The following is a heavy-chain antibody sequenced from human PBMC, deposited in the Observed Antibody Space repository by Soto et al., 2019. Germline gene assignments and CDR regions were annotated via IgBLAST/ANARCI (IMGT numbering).Heavy chain of an antibody. CDR3: AREEAARIERWFDP. Sequence: SDNLSLTCTVSGGSIKTINNYWSWIRQPPGKGLEWIGFISYSGSTYYNPSLMSRLTISLDTSTNRFSLKLTSVTAADTAVYYGAREEAARIERWFDPWGQGTPVTVSS. CDR1: GGSIKTINNY. J-gene: IGHJ5*02. V-gene: IGHV4-30-4*02. CDR2: ISYSGST. D-gene: IGHD6-6*01.